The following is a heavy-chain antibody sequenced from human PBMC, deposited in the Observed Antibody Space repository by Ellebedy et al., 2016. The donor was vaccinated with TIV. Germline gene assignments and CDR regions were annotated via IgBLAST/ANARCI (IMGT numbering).Heavy chain of an antibody. D-gene: IGHD1-1*01. CDR3: ARKTDTGTSGDY. V-gene: IGHV3-33*01. CDR2: IWYDGSNK. J-gene: IGHJ4*02. Sequence: GESLKISCAASGFTFSSYGMHWVRQAPGKGLEWVAVIWYDGSNKYYADSVKGRFTISRDSSKNTLYLQMNSLRAEDTAMYYCARKTDTGTSGDYWGQGTPVTVSS. CDR1: GFTFSSYG.